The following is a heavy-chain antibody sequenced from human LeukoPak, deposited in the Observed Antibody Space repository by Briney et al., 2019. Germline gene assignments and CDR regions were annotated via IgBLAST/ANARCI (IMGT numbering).Heavy chain of an antibody. Sequence: ASVKVSCKASGYTFTGSYMHWVRQAPGQGLEWMGWINPDSGGSEYGQKFQGRVTFTSDTSSTTIYMEVRSLKSDDTAVYYCARDMTGGIWARATSFDHWGQGTLVTVSS. CDR3: ARDMTGGIWARATSFDH. CDR2: INPDSGGS. D-gene: IGHD1-14*01. J-gene: IGHJ4*02. CDR1: GYTFTGSY. V-gene: IGHV1-2*02.